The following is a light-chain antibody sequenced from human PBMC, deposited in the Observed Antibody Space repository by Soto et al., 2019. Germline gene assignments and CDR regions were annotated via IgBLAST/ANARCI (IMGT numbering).Light chain of an antibody. CDR1: SSDVGGYNY. J-gene: IGLJ3*02. V-gene: IGLV2-14*01. Sequence: QSALTQPASVSGSPGQSITISCTGTSSDVGGYNYVSWYQQHPGKAPKLMVYEVSNRPSGVSNRFSGSKSGNTASLTISGLQPEDEADYYCSSYTSDSPWVFGGGTKVTVL. CDR3: SSYTSDSPWV. CDR2: EVS.